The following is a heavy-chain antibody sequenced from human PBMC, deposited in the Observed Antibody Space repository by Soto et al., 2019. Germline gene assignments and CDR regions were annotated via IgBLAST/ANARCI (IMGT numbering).Heavy chain of an antibody. Sequence: ASVKVSCKASGYTFTDYYMHWVRQAPGQGLEWMGWINPNSGGTNYAQKFQGRVTMTRDTSISTAYMELSRLRSDDTAVYYCARRFRVISPDFDWSYYYGMDVWGQGTTVTVSS. J-gene: IGHJ6*02. CDR3: ARRFRVISPDFDWSYYYGMDV. V-gene: IGHV1-2*02. D-gene: IGHD3-9*01. CDR1: GYTFTDYY. CDR2: INPNSGGT.